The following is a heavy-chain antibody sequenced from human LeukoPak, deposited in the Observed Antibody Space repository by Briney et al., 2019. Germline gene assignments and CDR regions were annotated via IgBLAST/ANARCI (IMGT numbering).Heavy chain of an antibody. D-gene: IGHD1-26*01. V-gene: IGHV1-2*02. CDR3: ARERELLPFDY. CDR2: INPNSGGT. CDR1: GYTFTGYY. J-gene: IGHJ4*02. Sequence: WASVKVSCKASGYTFTGYYMHWVRQAPGQGLEWTGWINPNSGGTNYAQKFQGRVTMTRDTSISTAYMELSRLRSDDTAVYYCARERELLPFDYWGQGTLVTVSS.